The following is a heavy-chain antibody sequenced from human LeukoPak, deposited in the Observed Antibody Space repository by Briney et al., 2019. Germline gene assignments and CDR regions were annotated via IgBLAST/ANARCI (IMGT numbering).Heavy chain of an antibody. V-gene: IGHV4-39*01. Sequence: SETLSLTCTVSGGSISSSSYYRGWIRQPPGKGLEWIGSIYYSGSTYYNPSLKSRVTISVDTSKNQFSLKLSSVTAADTAVYYCACFYSTLGYWGQGTLVTVSS. CDR1: GGSISSSSYY. CDR3: ACFYSTLGY. D-gene: IGHD6-13*01. J-gene: IGHJ4*02. CDR2: IYYSGST.